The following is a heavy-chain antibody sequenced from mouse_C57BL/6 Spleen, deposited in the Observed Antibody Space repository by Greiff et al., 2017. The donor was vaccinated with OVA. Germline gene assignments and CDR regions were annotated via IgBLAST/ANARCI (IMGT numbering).Heavy chain of an antibody. CDR3: TRDRRTTVVEDYAMDY. CDR1: GFTFSSYA. Sequence: DVMLVESGEGLVKPGGSLKLSCAASGFTFSSYAMSWVRQTPEKRLEWVAYISSGGDYIYYADTVKGRFTISRDNARNTLYLQMSSLKSEDTAMYYCTRDRRTTVVEDYAMDYWGQGTSVTVSS. V-gene: IGHV5-9-1*02. D-gene: IGHD1-1*01. CDR2: ISSGGDYI. J-gene: IGHJ4*01.